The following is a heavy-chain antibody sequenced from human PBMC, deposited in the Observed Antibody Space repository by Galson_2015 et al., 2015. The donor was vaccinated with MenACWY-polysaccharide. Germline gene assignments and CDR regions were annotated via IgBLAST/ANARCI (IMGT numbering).Heavy chain of an antibody. CDR2: ISSSSSTI. CDR3: ARDPLGYCSSTSCSELYYYYYGMDV. CDR1: GFTFSSYR. Sequence: SLRLSCAASGFTFSSYRMNWVRQAPGKGLEWVSYISSSSSTIYYADSVKGRFTISRDNAKNSLYLQMNSLRAEDTAVYYCARDPLGYCSSTSCSELYYYYYGMDVWGQGTTVTVSS. J-gene: IGHJ6*02. V-gene: IGHV3-48*01. D-gene: IGHD2-2*01.